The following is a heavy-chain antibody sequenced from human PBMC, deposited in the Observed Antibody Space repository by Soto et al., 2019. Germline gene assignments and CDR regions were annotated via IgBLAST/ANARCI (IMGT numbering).Heavy chain of an antibody. CDR3: ARTQEYSGSFADY. CDR1: GFTFSSYS. V-gene: IGHV3-21*01. J-gene: IGHJ4*02. CDR2: ISSSSSYI. D-gene: IGHD1-26*01. Sequence: LSCAASGFTFSSYSMNWVRQAPGKGLEWVSSISSSSSYIYYADSVKGRFTISRDNAKNSLYLQMNSLRAEDTAVYYCARTQEYSGSFADYWGQGTLVTVSS.